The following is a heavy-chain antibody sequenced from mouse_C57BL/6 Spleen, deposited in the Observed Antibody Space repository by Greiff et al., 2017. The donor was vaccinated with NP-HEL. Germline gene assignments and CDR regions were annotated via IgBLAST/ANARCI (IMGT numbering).Heavy chain of an antibody. CDR2: IYPGSGST. V-gene: IGHV1-55*01. CDR3: ARHTTVPFYAMDY. Sequence: QVQLQQPGAELVKPGASVKMSCKASGYTFTSYWITWVKQRPGQGLEWIGDIYPGSGSTNYNEKFKSKATLTVDTSSSTAYMQLSRLTSEDSAVYYGARHTTVPFYAMDYWGQGTSVTVSS. D-gene: IGHD1-1*01. CDR1: GYTFTSYW. J-gene: IGHJ4*01.